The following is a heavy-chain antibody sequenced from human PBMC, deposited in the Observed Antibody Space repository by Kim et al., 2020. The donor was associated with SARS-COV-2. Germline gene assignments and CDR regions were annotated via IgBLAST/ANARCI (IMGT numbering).Heavy chain of an antibody. D-gene: IGHD3-22*01. J-gene: IGHJ4*02. Sequence: ADSVKGRFTISRDNSKNTLYLQMNSLRAEDTAVYYCAKAGDSSGYFHFDYWGQGTLVTVSS. CDR3: AKAGDSSGYFHFDY. V-gene: IGHV3-33*06.